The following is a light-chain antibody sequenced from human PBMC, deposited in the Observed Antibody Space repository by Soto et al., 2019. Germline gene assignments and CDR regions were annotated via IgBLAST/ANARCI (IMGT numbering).Light chain of an antibody. J-gene: IGKJ1*01. CDR2: FAS. V-gene: IGKV1-12*01. CDR3: LHTYSFPRT. CDR1: QGIGVR. Sequence: DIQMTQSPSSVSASVGDRVTLTCRASQGIGVRLAWYQQKPGKVPQLLIYFASTLGSGVPSRFSGSGSGTDFILTINTLQADDFATYYCLHTYSFPRTFGQGTKVDIK.